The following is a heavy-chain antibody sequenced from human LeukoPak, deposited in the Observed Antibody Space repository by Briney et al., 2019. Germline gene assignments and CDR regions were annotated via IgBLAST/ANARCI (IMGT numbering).Heavy chain of an antibody. CDR2: INTKGET. CDR1: RVSMSAYQ. D-gene: IGHD2-21*01. Sequence: SQTLSLTCTVSRVSMSAYQWSWVRQSPEKGLEWIGCINTKGETSYNPSLKSRVTTSVDTSKSQFSLRLTSVTAADTAVYYGATSNDAKIAPFDHWGQGAPVTVSS. V-gene: IGHV4-4*09. J-gene: IGHJ4*02. CDR3: ATSNDAKIAPFDH.